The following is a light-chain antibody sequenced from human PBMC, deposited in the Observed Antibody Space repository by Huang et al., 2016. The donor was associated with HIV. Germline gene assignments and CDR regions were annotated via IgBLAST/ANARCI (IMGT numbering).Light chain of an antibody. J-gene: IGKJ1*01. CDR3: QQYYTIRA. CDR1: QDISNS. Sequence: DIQMTQSPSSLSASVGDRVTITCRASQDISNSLAWYQQKPGKAPKLLLYAAYTLESGVPSRFSGSGSGTDYTLTISSLQPEDFATYYCQQYYTIRAFGQRTKVEIK. V-gene: IGKV1-NL1*01. CDR2: AAY.